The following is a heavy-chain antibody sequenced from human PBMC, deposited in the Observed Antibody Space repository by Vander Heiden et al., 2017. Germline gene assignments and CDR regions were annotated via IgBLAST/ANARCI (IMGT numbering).Heavy chain of an antibody. CDR3: ARDRRYDRSGSSNYGMDV. Sequence: NPNTGDTNYAQKFQGRVTMTRDTSISTAYMDLSRLKSDDTAVYYCARDRRYDRSGSSNYGMDVWGQGTTVTVSS. V-gene: IGHV1-2*02. CDR2: NPNTGDT. D-gene: IGHD3-22*01. J-gene: IGHJ6*02.